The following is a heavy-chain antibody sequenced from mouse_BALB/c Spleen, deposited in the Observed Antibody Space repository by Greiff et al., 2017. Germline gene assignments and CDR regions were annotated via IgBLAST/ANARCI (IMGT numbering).Heavy chain of an antibody. CDR2: IYPVSGET. V-gene: IGHV1-11*01. CDR1: GYTFTDHI. J-gene: IGHJ4*01. D-gene: IGHD1-2*01. CDR3: GIHYYGYGDAMDY. Sequence: QVQLQQSGAELASPGASVTLSCKASGYTFTDHIMNWVKKRPGQGLEWIGRIYPVSGETNYNQKFMGKATFSVDRSSSTVYMVLNSLTSEDPAVYDCGIHYYGYGDAMDYWGQGTSVTVSS.